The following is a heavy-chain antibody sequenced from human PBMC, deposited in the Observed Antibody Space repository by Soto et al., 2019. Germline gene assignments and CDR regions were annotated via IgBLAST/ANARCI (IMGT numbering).Heavy chain of an antibody. V-gene: IGHV1-69*13. D-gene: IGHD2-2*01. Sequence: SVKVSCKASGGTFISHAISWVRQAPGQGLEWMGGITPIFGTEDYAQRVEGRGPITAAESTSTAYLGPRSLRSEHTAVYCCAIVSTQRYDYGMDTWGQETTVPVSS. J-gene: IGHJ6*02. CDR3: AIVSTQRYDYGMDT. CDR2: ITPIFGTE. CDR1: GGTFISHA.